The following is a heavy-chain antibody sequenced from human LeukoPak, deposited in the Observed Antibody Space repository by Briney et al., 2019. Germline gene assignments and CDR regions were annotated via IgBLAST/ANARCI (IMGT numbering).Heavy chain of an antibody. J-gene: IGHJ4*02. CDR2: INNDGSTT. CDR1: GFAFSSYW. V-gene: IGHV3-74*01. Sequence: GRSLRLSCAASGFAFSSYWMHWVRQAPGKGLVWVSRINNDGSTTSYADSVKGRFTISRDNAKNTLYLQMNSLRAEDTAVYYCARGASDYVYFDYWGQGTLVTVSS. CDR3: ARGASDYVYFDY. D-gene: IGHD3-10*02.